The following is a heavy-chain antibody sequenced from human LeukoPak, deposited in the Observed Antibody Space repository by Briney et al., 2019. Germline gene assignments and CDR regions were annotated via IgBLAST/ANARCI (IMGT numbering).Heavy chain of an antibody. CDR2: ISSSSNYI. CDR3: ARHSSSWYENDY. V-gene: IGHV3-21*01. Sequence: GGSLRLSCTASGFTFSSYSMNWVRQAPGKGLEWVSSISSSSNYIYYGDSVKGRFTISRDNANNSLYPQMNSLRAEDTAVYYCARHSSSWYENDYWGQGTLVTVSS. D-gene: IGHD6-13*01. CDR1: GFTFSSYS. J-gene: IGHJ4*02.